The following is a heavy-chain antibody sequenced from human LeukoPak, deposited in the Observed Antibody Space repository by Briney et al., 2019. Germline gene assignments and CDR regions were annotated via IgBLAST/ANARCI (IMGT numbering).Heavy chain of an antibody. V-gene: IGHV3-30-3*01. CDR3: AKGGSGWSRFDY. CDR2: ISYDGSNK. Sequence: PPGRSLRLSCAASGFTFSSYAMHWVRQAPGKGLEWVAVISYDGSNKYYADSVKGRFTISRDNSKNTLYLQMNSLRAEDTAVYYCAKGGSGWSRFDYWGQGTLVTVSS. J-gene: IGHJ4*02. CDR1: GFTFSSYA. D-gene: IGHD6-13*01.